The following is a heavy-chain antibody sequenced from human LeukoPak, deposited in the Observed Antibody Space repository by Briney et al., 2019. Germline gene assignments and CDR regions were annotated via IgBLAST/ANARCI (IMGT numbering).Heavy chain of an antibody. J-gene: IGHJ6*02. Sequence: SETLSLTCTVSGDSINSLDLWSWVRQPPGKGLEWIGEMYLSGTTHSNPSVKSRVTISVDTSKNQFSLKLSSVTAADTAVYYCARGHYDFWSGYYGGMDVWGQGTTVTVSS. V-gene: IGHV4-4*02. CDR3: ARGHYDFWSGYYGGMDV. D-gene: IGHD3-3*01. CDR1: GDSINSLDL. CDR2: MYLSGTT.